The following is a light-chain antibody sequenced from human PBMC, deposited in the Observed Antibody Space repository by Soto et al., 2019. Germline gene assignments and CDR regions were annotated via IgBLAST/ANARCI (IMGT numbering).Light chain of an antibody. V-gene: IGLV1-44*01. Sequence: QSVLTQPPSASGTPGQRVTISCSGSSSNIGSNTASWYQQLPGTAPKVLIYSNNQRPSGVPDRFSGSKSGTSASLAISGLQSEDEGDYYCAAWDDSLNGRVFGGVTKLTVL. J-gene: IGLJ3*02. CDR2: SNN. CDR3: AAWDDSLNGRV. CDR1: SSNIGSNT.